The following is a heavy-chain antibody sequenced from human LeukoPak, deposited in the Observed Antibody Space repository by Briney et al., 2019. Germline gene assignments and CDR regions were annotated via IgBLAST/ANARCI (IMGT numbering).Heavy chain of an antibody. J-gene: IGHJ4*02. CDR2: IYYSGST. Sequence: SETLSLTCTVSGGSISSSSYYWGWIRQPPGKGLEWIGSIYYSGSTYYNPSLKSRVTISVDTSKNQFSLKLSSVTAADTAVYYSARHIVITMIVYFDYWGQGTLVTVSS. V-gene: IGHV4-39*01. CDR3: ARHIVITMIVYFDY. CDR1: GGSISSSSYY. D-gene: IGHD3-22*01.